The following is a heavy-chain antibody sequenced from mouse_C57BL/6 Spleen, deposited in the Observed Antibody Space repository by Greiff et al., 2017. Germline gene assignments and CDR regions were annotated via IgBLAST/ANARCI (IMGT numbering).Heavy chain of an antibody. Sequence: VQLQQSGAELVRPGTSVKMSCKASGYTFTNYWIGWAKQRPGHGLEWIGDIYPGGGYTNYNEKFKGKATLTADKSSSTAYMQFSSLTSEDSAIYYCARYYYGSSRYFGVWGTGTTVTVSS. CDR3: ARYYYGSSRYFGV. CDR1: GYTFTNYW. D-gene: IGHD1-1*01. J-gene: IGHJ1*03. V-gene: IGHV1-63*01. CDR2: IYPGGGYT.